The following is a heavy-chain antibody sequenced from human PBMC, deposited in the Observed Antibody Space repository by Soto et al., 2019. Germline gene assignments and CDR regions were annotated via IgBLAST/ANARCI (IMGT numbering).Heavy chain of an antibody. CDR1: GYSFTDYH. CDR2: INPKGGGT. CDR3: ASPKGDYDNWFDP. V-gene: IGHV1-2*04. D-gene: IGHD3-16*01. J-gene: IGHJ5*02. Sequence: ASVKVSCKASGYSFTDYHIHWVRQAPGQGLEWLGRINPKGGGTSTAQKFQGWVTMTTDTSISTAYMELCRLRSDDAAVYYCASPKGDYDNWFDPWGQGTLVTVS.